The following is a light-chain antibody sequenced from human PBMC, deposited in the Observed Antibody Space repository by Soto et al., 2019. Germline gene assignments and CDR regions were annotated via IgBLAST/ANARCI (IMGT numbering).Light chain of an antibody. J-gene: IGKJ2*01. V-gene: IGKV3-11*01. Sequence: EIVLTQSPATLSLSPGERASLSCRASQSVNDYLAWYQQKPGQAPRLLIYGASNRATGIPVRFSGSGSGTDFTLTISSLEPEDFAVYYCQHRGRWPRTFGQGTKLEIK. CDR2: GAS. CDR1: QSVNDY. CDR3: QHRGRWPRT.